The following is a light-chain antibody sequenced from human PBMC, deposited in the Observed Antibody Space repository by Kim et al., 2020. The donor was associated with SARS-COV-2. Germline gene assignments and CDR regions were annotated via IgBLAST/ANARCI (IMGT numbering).Light chain of an antibody. J-gene: IGKJ4*01. V-gene: IGKV1-33*01. Sequence: DIQMTQSPSSLSASLGDRVTITCQASQDIRNCLNWYQQKPGKVPKLLIYDASNLETGVPSRFSGSGSGTEFTFTINSLQPEDIATYYCQQYDNLLTFGGGTKVDIK. CDR1: QDIRNC. CDR2: DAS. CDR3: QQYDNLLT.